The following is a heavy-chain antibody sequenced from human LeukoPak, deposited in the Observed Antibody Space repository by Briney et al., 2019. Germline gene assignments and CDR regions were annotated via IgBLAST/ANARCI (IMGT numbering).Heavy chain of an antibody. D-gene: IGHD2-2*01. CDR1: GGSISSSSYY. V-gene: IGHV4-39*01. CDR3: ASAHSRYCSSTSCYRTHAFDI. CDR2: IYYSGST. J-gene: IGHJ3*02. Sequence: SETLSLTCTVSGGSISSSSYYWGWIRQPPGKGLEWIGSIYYSGSTHYNPSLKSRVTISVDTSKNQFSLKLSSVTAADTAVYYCASAHSRYCSSTSCYRTHAFDIWGQGTMVTVSS.